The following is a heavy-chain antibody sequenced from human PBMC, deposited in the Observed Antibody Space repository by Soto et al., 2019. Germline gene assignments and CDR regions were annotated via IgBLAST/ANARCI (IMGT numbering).Heavy chain of an antibody. D-gene: IGHD3-10*01. J-gene: IGHJ4*02. Sequence: ASVKVSCKASGYTFTNYGISWVRQAPGQGLEWMGWISAYNGNTNYAQKLQGRVTMTTDTSTSTAYMELRSLRSDDTAVYYCARDSPYGSGSYYKTHFDYWGQGTLVTVSS. CDR3: ARDSPYGSGSYYKTHFDY. CDR2: ISAYNGNT. V-gene: IGHV1-18*01. CDR1: GYTFTNYG.